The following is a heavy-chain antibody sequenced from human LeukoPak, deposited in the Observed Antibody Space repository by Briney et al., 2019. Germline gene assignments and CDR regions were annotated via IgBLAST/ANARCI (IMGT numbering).Heavy chain of an antibody. CDR2: IKSKTAGGTT. D-gene: IGHD3-10*01. CDR1: GFTFSNAW. CDR3: IRLWFGEFI. J-gene: IGHJ3*02. Sequence: KPEGSLRLSCTASGFTFSNAWMSWVRQAPGKGMEWVGRIKSKTAGGTTDYAAPVKGRFTISRDDSKNTLYLQMNSLKTEDTAVYYCIRLWFGEFIWGQGTMVSVSS. V-gene: IGHV3-15*01.